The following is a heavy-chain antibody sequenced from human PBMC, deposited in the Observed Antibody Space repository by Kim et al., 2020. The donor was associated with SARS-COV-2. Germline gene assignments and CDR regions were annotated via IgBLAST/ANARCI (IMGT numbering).Heavy chain of an antibody. CDR3: ARDRSKAVATISPYAFDI. Sequence: SVKVSCKASGGTFSSYAISWVRQAPGQGLEWMGGIIPIFGTANYAQKFQGRVTITADESTSTAYMELSSLRSEDTAVYYCARDRSKAVATISPYAFDIWGQGTMVTVSS. D-gene: IGHD5-12*01. J-gene: IGHJ3*02. V-gene: IGHV1-69*13. CDR2: IIPIFGTA. CDR1: GGTFSSYA.